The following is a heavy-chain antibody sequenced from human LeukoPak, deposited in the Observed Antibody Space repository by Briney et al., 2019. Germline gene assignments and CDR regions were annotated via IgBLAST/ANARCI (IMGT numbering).Heavy chain of an antibody. CDR1: GFDFHNYV. J-gene: IGHJ4*02. Sequence: GGSLRLSCAASGFDFHNYVIHWVRQAPGEGLEWVAVISYAVNIKYYADSVKGRFTISRDSSSKTVFLQMNSLRTEDTAVYYCVREGYYESGSSPTFYFDYWGQGTLVIVSS. CDR3: VREGYYESGSSPTFYFDY. CDR2: ISYAVNIK. V-gene: IGHV3-30-3*01. D-gene: IGHD3-10*01.